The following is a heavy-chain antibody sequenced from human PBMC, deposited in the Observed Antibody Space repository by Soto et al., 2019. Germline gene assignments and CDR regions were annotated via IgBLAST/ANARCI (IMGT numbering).Heavy chain of an antibody. CDR2: IIPIFGTA. CDR1: GGTFSSYA. J-gene: IGHJ5*02. Sequence: GASVKVSCKASGGTFSSYAISWVRQAPGQGLEWMGGIIPIFGTANYAQRFQGRVTITADESTSTAYMELSSLRSEDTAVYYCARDLGGNSWFDPWGQGTLVTVSS. CDR3: ARDLGGNSWFDP. V-gene: IGHV1-69*13. D-gene: IGHD3-10*01.